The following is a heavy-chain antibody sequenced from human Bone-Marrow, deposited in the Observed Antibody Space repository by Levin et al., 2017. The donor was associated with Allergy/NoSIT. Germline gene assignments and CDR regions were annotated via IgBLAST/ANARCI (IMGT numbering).Heavy chain of an antibody. J-gene: IGHJ6*02. V-gene: IGHV4-39*07. CDR2: ISYTGNA. Sequence: PSETLSLTCTVSGDSITSTTYYWGWIRQPPGKGLEWIGSISYTGNAYYNPSLKSRLTASVDTSTNQFSLNLRSVTAADTAVYFCAKTTSRGGNYAYYGMDVWGQGTTVTVSS. CDR3: AKTTSRGGNYAYYGMDV. CDR1: GDSITSTTYY. D-gene: IGHD3-3*01.